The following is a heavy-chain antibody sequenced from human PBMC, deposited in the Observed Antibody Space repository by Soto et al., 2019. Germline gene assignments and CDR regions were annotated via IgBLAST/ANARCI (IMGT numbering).Heavy chain of an antibody. Sequence: ASVKVSCKASGYTFTSYDINWVRQATGQGLEWMGWMNPNSGNTGYAQKFQGRVTMTRNTSISTAYMELSSLRSEDTAVYYCARGSYYYGAGSPSTGLYYYMDVWGKGTTVTVSS. J-gene: IGHJ6*03. D-gene: IGHD3-10*01. CDR2: MNPNSGNT. CDR3: ARGSYYYGAGSPSTGLYYYMDV. V-gene: IGHV1-8*01. CDR1: GYTFTSYD.